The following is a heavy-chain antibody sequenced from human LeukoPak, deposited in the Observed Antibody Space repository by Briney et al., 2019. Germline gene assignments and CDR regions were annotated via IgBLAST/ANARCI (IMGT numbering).Heavy chain of an antibody. CDR2: IGTAGDT. CDR1: GFTFSSYD. J-gene: IGHJ3*02. CDR3: ARAGGRNYYDSSGYLTDAFDI. V-gene: IGHV3-13*01. Sequence: PGGSLRLSCAASGFTFSSYDMHWVRQATGKGLEWVSAIGTAGDTYYPGSVKGRFTISRENAKNSLYLQMNSLRAGDTAVYYCARAGGRNYYDSSGYLTDAFDIWGQGTMVTVSS. D-gene: IGHD3-22*01.